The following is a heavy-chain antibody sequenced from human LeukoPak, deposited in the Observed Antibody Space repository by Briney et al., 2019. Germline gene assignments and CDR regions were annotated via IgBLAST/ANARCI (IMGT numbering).Heavy chain of an antibody. CDR3: ARDLGIAARPADY. CDR1: GFIFSRYW. J-gene: IGHJ4*02. Sequence: GGSLRLSCAASGFIFSRYWMNWVRQAPGKGLEWVANIKHDGSAQNYVDSVKGRFTISRDNAGNSLYLQMNSLRAEDTAVYYCARDLGIAARPADYWGQGTLVTVSS. CDR2: IKHDGSAQ. V-gene: IGHV3-7*01. D-gene: IGHD6-6*01.